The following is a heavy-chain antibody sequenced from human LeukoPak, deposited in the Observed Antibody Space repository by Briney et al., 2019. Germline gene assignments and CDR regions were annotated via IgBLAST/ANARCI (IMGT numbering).Heavy chain of an antibody. CDR3: ARRHPADYPFDY. D-gene: IGHD4-11*01. J-gene: IGHJ4*02. Sequence: SQTLSLTCTVSGGSISSYYWSWIRQPPGKGLEWIGYIYYSGSTNYNPSLKSRVTISVDTSKNQFSLKLSSVTAADTAVYYCARRHPADYPFDYWGQGTLVTVSS. CDR2: IYYSGST. CDR1: GGSISSYY. V-gene: IGHV4-59*08.